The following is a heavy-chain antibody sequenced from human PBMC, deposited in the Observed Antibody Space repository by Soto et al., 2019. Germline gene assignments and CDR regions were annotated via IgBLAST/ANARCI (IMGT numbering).Heavy chain of an antibody. CDR3: AGLYPYGDYFDY. Sequence: PSETLSLTCTVSGGSISSYYWSWIRQPPGKGLEWVGSIYYLGNTYYNPSLGSRVTISVDTSKNQFSLKLRSVTAADTAVFYCAGLYPYGDYFDYWGQGVLVTVSS. CDR1: GGSISSYY. CDR2: IYYLGNT. J-gene: IGHJ4*02. D-gene: IGHD3-10*01. V-gene: IGHV4-59*04.